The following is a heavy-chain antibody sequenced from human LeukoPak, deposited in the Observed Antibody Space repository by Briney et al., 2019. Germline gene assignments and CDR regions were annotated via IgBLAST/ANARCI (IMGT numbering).Heavy chain of an antibody. D-gene: IGHD1-7*01. CDR2: ISYDGSNK. CDR3: ARDRTFDY. J-gene: IGHJ4*02. Sequence: GGSPRLSCAASGFTFSSYAMHWVRQAPGKGLEWVAVISYDGSNKYYADSVKGRFTISRDNSKNTLYLQMNSLRAEDTAVYYCARDRTFDYWGQGTLVTVSS. V-gene: IGHV3-30*04. CDR1: GFTFSSYA.